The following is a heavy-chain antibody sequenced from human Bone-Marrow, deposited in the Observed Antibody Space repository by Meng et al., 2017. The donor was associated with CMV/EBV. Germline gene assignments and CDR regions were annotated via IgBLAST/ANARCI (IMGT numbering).Heavy chain of an antibody. J-gene: IGHJ6*02. V-gene: IGHV3-23*01. Sequence: GESLKISCTASGFNFGDYTMSWVRQAPGKGLEWVSAISGSGGSTYYADSVKGRFTISRDNSKNTLYLQMNSLRAEDTAVYYCAKEGSGWYYGMDVWGQGPTVTVSS. CDR3: AKEGSGWYYGMDV. D-gene: IGHD6-19*01. CDR1: GFNFGDYT. CDR2: ISGSGGST.